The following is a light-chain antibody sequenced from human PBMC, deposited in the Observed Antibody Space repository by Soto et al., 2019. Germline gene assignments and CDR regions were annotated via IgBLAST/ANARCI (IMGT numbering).Light chain of an antibody. CDR3: QQYYSYPPA. Sequence: AIRMTQSPSSFSASTGDRVTITCRASQGISSYLAWYQQKPGKAPKLLIYAASTLQSGVPSRFSGSGSGTDFTLTISCLQSEDFATYYCQQYYSYPPAFGEENKLEIK. J-gene: IGKJ2*01. V-gene: IGKV1-8*01. CDR1: QGISSY. CDR2: AAS.